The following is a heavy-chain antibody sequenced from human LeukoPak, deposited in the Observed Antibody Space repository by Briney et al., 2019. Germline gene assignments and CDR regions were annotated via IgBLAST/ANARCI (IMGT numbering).Heavy chain of an antibody. V-gene: IGHV3-53*01. CDR2: IYSGGSI. Sequence: HSGGSLRLSCAVSGFTVSSNYMTWVRQAPGKGLEWVSVIYSGGSIYYADSVKGRFTISRDISKNTVDLQLNSLRAEDTAVYYCASGKETSMAQGYWGQGTLVTVSS. J-gene: IGHJ4*02. CDR1: GFTVSSNY. D-gene: IGHD5-18*01. CDR3: ASGKETSMAQGY.